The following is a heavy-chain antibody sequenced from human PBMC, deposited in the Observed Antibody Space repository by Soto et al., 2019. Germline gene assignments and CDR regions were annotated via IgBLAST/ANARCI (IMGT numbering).Heavy chain of an antibody. CDR2: INHSGST. J-gene: IGHJ5*02. CDR3: ARGERGLRFYSSSRFDP. D-gene: IGHD6-13*01. V-gene: IGHV4-34*01. Sequence: QVQLQQWGAGLLKPSETLSLTCAVYGGSFSGYYWSWIRQPPGKGLEWIGEINHSGSTNYNPSLKSRVTISVDTSKNQFSLKLSSVTAADKAGYYCARGERGLRFYSSSRFDPWGQGTLVTVSS. CDR1: GGSFSGYY.